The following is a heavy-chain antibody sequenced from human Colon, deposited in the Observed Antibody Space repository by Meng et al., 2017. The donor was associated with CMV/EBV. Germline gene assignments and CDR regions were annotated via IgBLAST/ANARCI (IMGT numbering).Heavy chain of an antibody. D-gene: IGHD3-10*01. Sequence: GESLRLSCAASGFTFSGSAMHWVRQASGKGLEWVGRIRSKANSYATTYAASVKGRFTISRDDSKNTAYLQLNSLKTEDTAVYYCTRRSGGGMDVWGQGTTVTVSS. CDR2: IRSKANSYAT. CDR3: TRRSGGGMDV. J-gene: IGHJ6*02. CDR1: GFTFSGSA. V-gene: IGHV3-73*01.